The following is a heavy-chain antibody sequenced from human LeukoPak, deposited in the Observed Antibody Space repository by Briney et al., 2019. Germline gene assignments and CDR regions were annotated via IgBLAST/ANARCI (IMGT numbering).Heavy chain of an antibody. CDR1: EFXFSTYG. D-gene: IGHD3-22*01. V-gene: IGHV3-30*03. J-gene: IGHJ4*02. Sequence: GGSLRLSCAASEFXFSTYGIHWVRQAPGKGLEWVAVISYDGSYKFYADSVKGRFTISRDNSKSTLYLQMNSLRAEDTAVYYCARGGYYDSSGLTDYWGQGTLVTVSS. CDR3: ARGGYYDSSGLTDY. CDR2: ISYDGSYK.